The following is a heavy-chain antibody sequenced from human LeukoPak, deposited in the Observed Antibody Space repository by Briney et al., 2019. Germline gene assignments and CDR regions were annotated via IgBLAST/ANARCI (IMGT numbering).Heavy chain of an antibody. D-gene: IGHD3-22*01. CDR1: GFTVSSDY. Sequence: GRSLRLSCAASGFTVSSDYMTWVRQAPGQGLEWVSVIYSRGSTYYADSVKGRFTISRDNSKNTLYLQMNSLRVEDTAVYYCARAKESSGYYYYGMDLWGQGTTVTVSS. V-gene: IGHV3-66*01. CDR2: IYSRGST. CDR3: ARAKESSGYYYYGMDL. J-gene: IGHJ6*02.